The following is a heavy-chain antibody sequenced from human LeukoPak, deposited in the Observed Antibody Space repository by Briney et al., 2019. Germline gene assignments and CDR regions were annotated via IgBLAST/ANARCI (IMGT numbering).Heavy chain of an antibody. V-gene: IGHV1-2*02. CDR1: GYTFTGYY. CDR3: VRDGYSGGAFDI. CDR2: IYPKSGGT. Sequence: ASVKVSCKASGYTFTGYYMHWVRQAPGQGLEWMGWIYPKSGGTNYAQKFQSRVTMTRDTSITTAFMELNILKSDDTAVYYCVRDGYSGGAFDIWDQGTMVTVSS. D-gene: IGHD5-12*01. J-gene: IGHJ3*02.